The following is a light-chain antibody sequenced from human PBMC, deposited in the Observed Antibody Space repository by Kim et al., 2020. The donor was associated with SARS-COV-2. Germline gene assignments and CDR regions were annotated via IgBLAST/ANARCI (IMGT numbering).Light chain of an antibody. Sequence: DIQMTQSPSTLSASVGDRVTITCRASQSISSWLAWYQQKPGKAPKLLIYKASSLESGVPSSFSGSGSGTEFTLTISSLQPDDFATYYCQHYGSYPLTFGGGTKVDIK. CDR3: QHYGSYPLT. J-gene: IGKJ4*01. CDR1: QSISSW. V-gene: IGKV1-5*03. CDR2: KAS.